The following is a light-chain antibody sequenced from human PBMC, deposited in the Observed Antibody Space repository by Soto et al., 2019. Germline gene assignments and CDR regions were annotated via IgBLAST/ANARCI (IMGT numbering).Light chain of an antibody. CDR3: QRYGTSTT. Sequence: EIVWTQSPGTLSLSPGESATLSCRASPSVPNSYLAWSKQQPGQAPRVLIYGASSRATGIPVRFSGSGSGTDFTLTIRRLEPEDFAVDYCQRYGTSTTFGQRTKLDIK. J-gene: IGKJ1*01. CDR1: PSVPNSY. CDR2: GAS. V-gene: IGKV3-20*01.